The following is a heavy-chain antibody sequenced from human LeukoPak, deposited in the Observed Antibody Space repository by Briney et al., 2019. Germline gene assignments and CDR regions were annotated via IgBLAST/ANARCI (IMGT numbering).Heavy chain of an antibody. CDR2: MNPNSGNT. J-gene: IGHJ6*03. Sequence: ASVKVSCKASGYTFTSYDINWVRQATGQGPEWMGWMNPNSGNTGYAQKFQGRVTMTRNTSISTAYMELSSLRSEDTAVYYRARVYYGSGSYYIPYYYYYYMDVWGKGTTVTISS. CDR3: ARVYYGSGSYYIPYYYYYYMDV. V-gene: IGHV1-8*01. CDR1: GYTFTSYD. D-gene: IGHD3-10*01.